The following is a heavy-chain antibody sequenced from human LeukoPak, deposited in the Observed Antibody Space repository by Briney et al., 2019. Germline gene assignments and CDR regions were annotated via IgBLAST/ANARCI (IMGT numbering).Heavy chain of an antibody. D-gene: IGHD6-19*01. CDR3: ARDTSSSGWPEPYYFDY. CDR2: ISSSSSYI. V-gene: IGHV3-21*01. Sequence: GGSLRLSCAASGFTFSSYSMNWVRQAPGKGLEWVSSISSSSSYIYYADSVKGRFTISRDNAKNSLYLQMNSLRAEDTAVYYRARDTSSSGWPEPYYFDYWGQGTLVTVSS. J-gene: IGHJ4*02. CDR1: GFTFSSYS.